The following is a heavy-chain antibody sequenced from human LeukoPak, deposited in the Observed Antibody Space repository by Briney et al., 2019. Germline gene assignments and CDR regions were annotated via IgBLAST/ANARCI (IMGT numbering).Heavy chain of an antibody. Sequence: ASVKVSCKASGYTFTNFGISWVRQAPGQGLAWMGWISAYNGNTKYAQNLQGRVTMTTDKSTSTAYMDLRSLRSDDTAVYYCVREAGDYYLDNWGQGTLVTVSS. CDR3: VREAGDYYLDN. D-gene: IGHD4-17*01. CDR2: ISAYNGNT. CDR1: GYTFTNFG. J-gene: IGHJ4*02. V-gene: IGHV1-18*01.